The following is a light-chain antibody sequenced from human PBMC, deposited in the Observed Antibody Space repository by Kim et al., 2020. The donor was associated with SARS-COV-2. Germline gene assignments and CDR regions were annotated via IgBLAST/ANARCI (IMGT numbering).Light chain of an antibody. J-gene: IGLJ1*01. CDR1: SNDIGIYNR. CDR3: SSYTSRNIYV. V-gene: IGLV2-18*02. CDR2: EVT. Sequence: GHSVPIHCTGTSNDIGIYNRVSWYQQPPGTAPKLIIYEVTNRPSGVPDRFSGSKSGNTASLIISGLQAEDEADYYCSSYTSRNIYVFGIGTKVTVL.